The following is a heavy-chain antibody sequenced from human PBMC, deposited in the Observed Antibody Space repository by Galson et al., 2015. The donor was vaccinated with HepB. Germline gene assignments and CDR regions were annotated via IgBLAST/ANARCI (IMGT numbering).Heavy chain of an antibody. J-gene: IGHJ5*02. V-gene: IGHV3-11*06. CDR3: ARDRSLRVWGSYRHNWFDP. Sequence: SLRLSCAASGFTFSDQYMTWIRQAPGKGLEWVSYISTSSSHANYADSVKGRFTISRDNSKNTLYLQMNSLRAEDTAVYYCARDRSLRVWGSYRHNWFDPWGQGTLVTVSS. CDR1: GFTFSDQY. D-gene: IGHD3-16*02. CDR2: ISTSSSHA.